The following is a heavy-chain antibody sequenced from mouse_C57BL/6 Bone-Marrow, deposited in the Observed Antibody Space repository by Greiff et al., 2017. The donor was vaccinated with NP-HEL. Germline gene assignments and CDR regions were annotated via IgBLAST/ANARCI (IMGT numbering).Heavy chain of an antibody. CDR2: IDPEDGDT. D-gene: IGHD2-2*01. J-gene: IGHJ4*01. V-gene: IGHV14-1*01. CDR3: TTTLYYGYDGFYYAMED. CDR1: GFNIKDYY. Sequence: EVQLQQSGAELVRPGASVKLSCTASGFNIKDYYMHWVKQRPEQGLEWIGRIDPEDGDTEYAPKFQGKATMTADTSSNTAYLQLSSLTSEDTAVYYCTTTLYYGYDGFYYAMEDRGQGASVTVAS.